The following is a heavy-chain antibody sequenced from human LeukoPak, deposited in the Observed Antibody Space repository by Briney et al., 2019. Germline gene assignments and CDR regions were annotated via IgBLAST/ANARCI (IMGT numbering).Heavy chain of an antibody. CDR3: ARLMTTVTSEY. CDR2: IYYSGNT. D-gene: IGHD4-17*01. J-gene: IGHJ4*02. Sequence: SEALPLTCIVCGGSLHRRCYYWGWIRGPPGKALEGIGSIYYSGNTYYNPSLKSRVTISVDTSQKHFSLTQSYVTAAGTAVYFCARLMTTVTSEYWGQGALGTVSS. CDR1: GGSLHRRCYY. V-gene: IGHV4-39*02.